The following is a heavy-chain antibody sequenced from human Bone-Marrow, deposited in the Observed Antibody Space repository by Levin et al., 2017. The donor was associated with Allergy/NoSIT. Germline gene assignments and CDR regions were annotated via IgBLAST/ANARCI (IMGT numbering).Heavy chain of an antibody. CDR1: GFTFSSYV. Sequence: PGGSLRLSCAASGFTFSSYVMSWVRQAPGKGLEWVSSISGSGTITHYAESVKGRFTISRDISKNMLHLQMNSLRAEDTAIYFCAKEGLAVAGYYFDSWGQGTLVTVSS. CDR2: ISGSGTIT. J-gene: IGHJ4*02. V-gene: IGHV3-23*01. CDR3: AKEGLAVAGYYFDS. D-gene: IGHD6-19*01.